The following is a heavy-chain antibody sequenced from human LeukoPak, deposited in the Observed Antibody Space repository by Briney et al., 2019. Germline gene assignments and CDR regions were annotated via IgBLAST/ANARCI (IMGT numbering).Heavy chain of an antibody. Sequence: SETLSLTCAVYGGSFSGYYWSWIRQPPGKGLEWIGEINHSGSTNYNPSLKSRVTTSVDTSKNQFSLKLSSVTAADTAVYYCASRYCSSTSCYGDYWGQGTLVTVSS. CDR1: GGSFSGYY. CDR3: ASRYCSSTSCYGDY. CDR2: INHSGST. D-gene: IGHD2-2*01. V-gene: IGHV4-34*01. J-gene: IGHJ4*02.